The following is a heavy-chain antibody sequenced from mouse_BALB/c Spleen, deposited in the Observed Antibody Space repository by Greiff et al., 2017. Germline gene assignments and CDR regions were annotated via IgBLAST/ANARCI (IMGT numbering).Heavy chain of an antibody. V-gene: IGHV5-6-5*01. CDR1: GFTFSSYA. CDR3: ARAYYRYDGVDY. J-gene: IGHJ2*01. D-gene: IGHD2-14*01. CDR2: ISSGGST. Sequence: EVHLVESGGGLVKPGGSLKLSCAASGFTFSSYAMSWVRQTPEKRLEWVASISSGGSTYYPDSVKGRFTISRDNARNILYLQMSSLRSEDTAMYYCARAYYRYDGVDYWGQGTTLTVSS.